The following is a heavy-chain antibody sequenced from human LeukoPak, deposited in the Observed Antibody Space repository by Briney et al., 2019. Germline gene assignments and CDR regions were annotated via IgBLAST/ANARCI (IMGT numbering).Heavy chain of an antibody. Sequence: SETLSLTCTVSGGSISSSSFYWGWIRQPPGKGLEWIGSIYYSGNTYYNPSLKSRVSISVDTSKNQFSLKLSSVTAADTAVYYCARHPGRLFDYWGQGALVTVSS. V-gene: IGHV4-39*01. CDR1: GGSISSSSFY. CDR3: ARHPGRLFDY. J-gene: IGHJ4*02. CDR2: IYYSGNT.